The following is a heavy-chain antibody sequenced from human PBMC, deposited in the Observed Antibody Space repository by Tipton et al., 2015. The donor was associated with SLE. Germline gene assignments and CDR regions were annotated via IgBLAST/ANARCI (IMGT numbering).Heavy chain of an antibody. CDR1: GDSISNGDDY. V-gene: IGHV4-30-4*08. D-gene: IGHD7-27*01. CDR3: VRGPWAYYYYMDV. Sequence: TLSLTCTVSGDSISNGDDYWSWIRQPPGKGLEWIGNINYGGGTYYNPSLESRVTISVDTSKTQFSLIVTSVTAADTAVYYCVRGPWAYYYYMDVWGKGTKVTVSS. J-gene: IGHJ6*03. CDR2: INYGGGT.